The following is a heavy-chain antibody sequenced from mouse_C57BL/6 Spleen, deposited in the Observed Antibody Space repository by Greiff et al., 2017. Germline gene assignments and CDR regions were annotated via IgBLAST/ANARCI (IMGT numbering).Heavy chain of an antibody. Sequence: EVQVVESGGGLVKPGGSLKLSCAASGFTFSSYAMSWVRQTPEKRLEWVATISDGGSYTYYPDNVKGRFTISRDNAKNNLYLQMSHLKSEDTAMYYCARADRPGYYFDYWGQGTTLTVSS. CDR2: ISDGGSYT. CDR3: ARADRPGYYFDY. V-gene: IGHV5-4*01. J-gene: IGHJ2*01. CDR1: GFTFSSYA. D-gene: IGHD4-1*01.